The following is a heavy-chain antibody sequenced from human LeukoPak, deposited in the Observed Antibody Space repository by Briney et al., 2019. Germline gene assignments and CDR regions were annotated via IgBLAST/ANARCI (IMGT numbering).Heavy chain of an antibody. V-gene: IGHV1-2*02. D-gene: IGHD3-22*01. J-gene: IGHJ4*02. CDR2: INPNSGGT. CDR3: ARGGYYDSSGYYFGSY. CDR1: GYTFTGYY. Sequence: ASVKVSCKASGYTFTGYYMHWVRQAPGQGLEWMGWINPNSGGTNYAQKFQGRVTMTRDTSISTAYMDLSRLRSDDTAVYYCARGGYYDSSGYYFGSYWGQGTLVTVSS.